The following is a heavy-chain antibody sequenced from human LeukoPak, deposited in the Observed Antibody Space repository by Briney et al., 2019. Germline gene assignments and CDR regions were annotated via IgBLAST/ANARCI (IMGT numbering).Heavy chain of an antibody. Sequence: GGSLRLSCAASGFTLSSYSMNWVRQAPGKGLEWVSYISSSSSTIYYADSVKGRFTISRDNAKNSLYLQMNSLRAEDTAVYYCARDFHRRLYDSSGYYPYWGQGTLVTVSS. J-gene: IGHJ4*02. CDR2: ISSSSSTI. CDR1: GFTLSSYS. V-gene: IGHV3-48*01. CDR3: ARDFHRRLYDSSGYYPY. D-gene: IGHD3-22*01.